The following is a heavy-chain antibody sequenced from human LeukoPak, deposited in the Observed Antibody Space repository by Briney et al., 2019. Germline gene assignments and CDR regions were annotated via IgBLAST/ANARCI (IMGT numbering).Heavy chain of an antibody. CDR2: ISSSSSTI. V-gene: IGHV3-48*04. CDR1: GSTFSSYS. CDR3: ARGYCSSTSCYLNDAFDI. D-gene: IGHD2-2*01. Sequence: GGSLRLSCAASGSTFSSYSMNWVRQAPEKGLEWVSYISSSSSTIYYADSVKGRFTISRDNAKNSLYLQMNSLRAEDTAVYYCARGYCSSTSCYLNDAFDIWGQGTMVTVSS. J-gene: IGHJ3*02.